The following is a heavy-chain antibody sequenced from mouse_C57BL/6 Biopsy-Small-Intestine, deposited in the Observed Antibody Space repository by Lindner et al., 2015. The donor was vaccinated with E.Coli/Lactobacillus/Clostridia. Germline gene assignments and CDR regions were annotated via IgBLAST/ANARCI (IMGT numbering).Heavy chain of an antibody. CDR2: INPNNGGA. J-gene: IGHJ4*01. Sequence: VQLQESGPELVKPGASVKISCKASGYTFTDNYMNWVRQSHGKSLEWIGDINPNNGGATYNQKFKGKATLTVDKSSNTALMELRSLTSEDSAVYYCARYTTVDYGMDYWGQGTSVTVSS. CDR3: ARYTTVDYGMDY. V-gene: IGHV1-26*01. D-gene: IGHD1-1*01. CDR1: GYTFTDNY.